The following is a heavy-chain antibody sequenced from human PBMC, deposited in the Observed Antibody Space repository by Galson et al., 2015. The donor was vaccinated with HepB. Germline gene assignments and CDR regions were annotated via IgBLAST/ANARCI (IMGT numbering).Heavy chain of an antibody. CDR1: GFTFRSYA. D-gene: IGHD1-7*01. CDR2: LGYSGST. J-gene: IGHJ5*01. Sequence: SLRLACAASGFTFRSYAMTWVRQASGKGREWVSVLGYSGSTYYADSEKGRFTISRDNSKNTLFLQMNSLRAEDTAVYYCAKGLYNWNYSFDSWCQGTLFTVSS. CDR3: AKGLYNWNYSFDS. V-gene: IGHV3-23*01.